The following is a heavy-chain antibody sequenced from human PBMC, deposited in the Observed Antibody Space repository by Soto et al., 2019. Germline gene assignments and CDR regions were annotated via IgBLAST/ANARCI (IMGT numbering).Heavy chain of an antibody. J-gene: IGHJ5*02. CDR3: ARVTSMVRGVIDNWFDP. D-gene: IGHD3-10*01. CDR2: IIPMYGPA. Sequence: QVPLVQSGAEVKKPGSSVTVSCKASGGTFSSYAIHWVRQAPGQGLEWMGGIIPMYGPAKYAQRFQGRVTITADESTTTVYMGLPSLPSQATPAYSCARVTSMVRGVIDNWFDPWGHGTLVTVSS. V-gene: IGHV1-69*01. CDR1: GGTFSSYA.